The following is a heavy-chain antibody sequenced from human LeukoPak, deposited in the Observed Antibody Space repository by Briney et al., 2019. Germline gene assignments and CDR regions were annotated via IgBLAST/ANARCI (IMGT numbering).Heavy chain of an antibody. CDR1: GFSFSTYW. D-gene: IGHD4-23*01. V-gene: IGHV3-74*01. Sequence: PGGSLRLSCAAPGFSFSTYWVHWVRQAPEKGLVWVSRINPDGSTTDYADSVKGRFTISRDNAKNTLYLQMNSLRAEDTAVYFCARDLRGNRDCWGQGTLVTVSS. CDR2: INPDGSTT. J-gene: IGHJ4*02. CDR3: ARDLRGNRDC.